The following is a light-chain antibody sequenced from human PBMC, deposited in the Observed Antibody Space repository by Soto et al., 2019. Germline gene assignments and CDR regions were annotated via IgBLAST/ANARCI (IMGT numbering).Light chain of an antibody. Sequence: QSALTQPASVSGSPGQSITISCTGTSSDVGGSNYVSWYQQHPGKAPRLMIYEVNNRPSGVSSRFSGSKSGNTASLTISGLQAEDDSDYYCSSYTTSSTVVFGGGTKLTV. V-gene: IGLV2-14*01. J-gene: IGLJ2*01. CDR3: SSYTTSSTVV. CDR2: EVN. CDR1: SSDVGGSNY.